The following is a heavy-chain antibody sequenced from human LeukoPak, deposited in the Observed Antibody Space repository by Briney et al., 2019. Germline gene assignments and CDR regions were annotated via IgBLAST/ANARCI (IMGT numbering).Heavy chain of an antibody. CDR2: ISSSSRTI. CDR1: GFTFSSYN. Sequence: GGSLRLSCAASGFTFSSYNMNWVRQAPGKGLEWVSYISSSSRTIYYADSVKGRFTISRDNAKNSLYLQMNSLRAEDTAVYYCARGAEMRSHGQTAGFDYWGQGTLVTVSS. J-gene: IGHJ4*02. V-gene: IGHV3-48*01. D-gene: IGHD5-24*01. CDR3: ARGAEMRSHGQTAGFDY.